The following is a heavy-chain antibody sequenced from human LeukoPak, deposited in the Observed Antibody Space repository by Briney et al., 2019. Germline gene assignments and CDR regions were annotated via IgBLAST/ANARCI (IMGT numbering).Heavy chain of an antibody. CDR1: GFTFSTYG. Sequence: SGGSLRLSCAASGFTFSTYGMHWVRQAPGKGLEWVAVISSDGSNKYYADSVKGRFTISRDNSKNTLYLQMNSLRAEDTAVYYCARDRRGDDYYYYGMDVWGKGTTVTVSS. CDR2: ISSDGSNK. J-gene: IGHJ6*04. V-gene: IGHV3-30*03. CDR3: ARDRRGDDYYYYGMDV. D-gene: IGHD4-17*01.